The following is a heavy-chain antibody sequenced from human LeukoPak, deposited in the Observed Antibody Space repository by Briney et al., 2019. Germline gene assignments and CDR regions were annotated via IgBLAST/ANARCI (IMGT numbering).Heavy chain of an antibody. CDR2: IIPILGIV. J-gene: IGHJ4*02. CDR1: GGTFSSYA. CDR3: ARGAGSHHDY. Sequence: ASVKVSCKASGGTFSSYAISWVRQAPGQVLEWMGRIIPILGIVNYAQKFQGRVTITADKSTNTAYMELSSLRSEDTAVYYCARGAGSHHDYWGQGTLVTVSS. D-gene: IGHD1-26*01. V-gene: IGHV1-69*04.